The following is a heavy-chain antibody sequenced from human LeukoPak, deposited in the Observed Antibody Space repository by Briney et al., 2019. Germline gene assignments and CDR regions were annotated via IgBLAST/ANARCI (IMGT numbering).Heavy chain of an antibody. CDR2: INDNGGQT. Sequence: GGSLRLSCAASGFAFNNYAMTWVRQAPGKGLEWVSNINDNGGQTHYADSVKGRFTISRENSKNTLFLQMDSLRAEDTAVYYCAKTQWKVGATDYFDYWGQGILVTASS. CDR1: GFAFNNYA. CDR3: AKTQWKVGATDYFDY. D-gene: IGHD1-26*01. V-gene: IGHV3-23*01. J-gene: IGHJ4*02.